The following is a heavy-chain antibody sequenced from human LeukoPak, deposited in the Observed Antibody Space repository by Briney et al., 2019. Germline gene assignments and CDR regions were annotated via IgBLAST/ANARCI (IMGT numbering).Heavy chain of an antibody. V-gene: IGHV3-21*01. CDR2: ISSSSSYI. CDR1: GFTFSSYS. D-gene: IGHD6-19*01. CDR3: AKDLYSSGGEVIDY. Sequence: TGGSLRLSCAASGFTFSSYSMNWVRQAPGKGLEWVSSISSSSSYIYYADSVKGRFTISRDNSKNTLYLQMNSLRAEDTAVYYCAKDLYSSGGEVIDYWGQGTLVTVSS. J-gene: IGHJ4*02.